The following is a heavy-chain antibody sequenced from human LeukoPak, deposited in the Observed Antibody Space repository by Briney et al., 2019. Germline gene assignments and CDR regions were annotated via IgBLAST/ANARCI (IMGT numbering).Heavy chain of an antibody. D-gene: IGHD2-2*01. CDR3: GLYSSSQTAMDV. V-gene: IGHV3-7*01. Sequence: PGGSLRLSCAASGLSFSRYWMSWVRQAPGKGLEWVANINQDGSEEYYVDSVKGRFTTSRDNAKNSLYMQMNSLRAEDTAVYYCGLYSSSQTAMDVWGQGTAVTVSS. CDR2: INQDGSEE. CDR1: GLSFSRYW. J-gene: IGHJ6*02.